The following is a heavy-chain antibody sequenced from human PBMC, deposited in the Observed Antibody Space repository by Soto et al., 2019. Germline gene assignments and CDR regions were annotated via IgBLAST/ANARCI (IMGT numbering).Heavy chain of an antibody. CDR2: LKSKSDGGTS. Sequence: GGSLSLSCAASGLTFSKAWMSWARQAPGKGLEWVARLKSKSDGGTSDYAAHVKGRFTISRDDSKNTLYLEMNSLKTEDTAVYHCTTDGGVSAYPLFWAWGQGTRGTVSA. CDR3: TTDGGVSAYPLFWA. V-gene: IGHV3-15*01. CDR1: GLTFSKAW. D-gene: IGHD2-8*02. J-gene: IGHJ5*02.